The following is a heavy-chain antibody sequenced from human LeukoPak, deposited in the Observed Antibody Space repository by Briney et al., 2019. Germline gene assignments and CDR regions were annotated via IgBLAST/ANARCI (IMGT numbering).Heavy chain of an antibody. J-gene: IGHJ3*02. CDR3: ARDLGFYDILTGSDAFDI. CDR1: GFTFSSYG. D-gene: IGHD3-9*01. V-gene: IGHV3-30*02. Sequence: GGSLRLSCAASGFTFSSYGMHWVRQAPGKGLEWVAFIRYDGSNKYYADSVKGRFTISRDNSKNTLYLQMNSLRAEDTAVYYCARDLGFYDILTGSDAFDIWGQGTMVTVSS. CDR2: IRYDGSNK.